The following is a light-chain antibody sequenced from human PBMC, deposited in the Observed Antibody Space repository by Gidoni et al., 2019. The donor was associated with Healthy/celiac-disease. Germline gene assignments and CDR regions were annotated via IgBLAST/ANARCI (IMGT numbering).Light chain of an antibody. CDR1: SSDVGGYNY. J-gene: IGLJ3*02. Sequence: QSALTQPASVSGSPGQSITISCTGTSSDVGGYNYVSWYKQHPVKAPKLMIYEVRNRPSGVSNRFSGSKSGNTSSLTISGFQAEDEADYYCSSYTSRSTRVFGGGPKLTVL. CDR3: SSYTSRSTRV. V-gene: IGLV2-14*01. CDR2: EVR.